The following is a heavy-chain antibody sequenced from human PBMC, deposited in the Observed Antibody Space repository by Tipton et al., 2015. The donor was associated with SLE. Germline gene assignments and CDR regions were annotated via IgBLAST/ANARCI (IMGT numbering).Heavy chain of an antibody. CDR2: IYHTGST. CDR3: ARDYYGSGFDAIDI. J-gene: IGHJ3*02. CDR1: GGSISTYY. Sequence: TLSLTCTVSGGSISTYYWSWIRQPPKQGLEWIGWIYHTGSTDYNPSLKSRVTISVDTSKNQFSLRLSSVTAADTAVYYCARDYYGSGFDAIDIWGQGTMVTVSS. V-gene: IGHV4-59*01. D-gene: IGHD3-10*01.